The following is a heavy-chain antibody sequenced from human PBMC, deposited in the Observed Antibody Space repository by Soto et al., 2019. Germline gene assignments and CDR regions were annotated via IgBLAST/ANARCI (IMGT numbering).Heavy chain of an antibody. Sequence: GASVKVSCKASGYTFTSYGISWVRQAPGQGLEWMGWISVYNGDTKYAQKLQGRVTMATDTSTSTAYMELRSLRSDDTAVYYCAKSSGAVAGYYFDYWGQGTLVTVSS. CDR2: ISVYNGDT. D-gene: IGHD6-19*01. CDR1: GYTFTSYG. J-gene: IGHJ4*02. CDR3: AKSSGAVAGYYFDY. V-gene: IGHV1-18*04.